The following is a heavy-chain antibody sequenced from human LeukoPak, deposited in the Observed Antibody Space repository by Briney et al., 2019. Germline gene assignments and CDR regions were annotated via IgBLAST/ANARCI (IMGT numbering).Heavy chain of an antibody. V-gene: IGHV3-7*03. CDR1: GFTFSSFW. J-gene: IGHJ4*02. CDR2: INQDGSEK. Sequence: GGSLRLSCEVSGFTFSSFWMNWVRQAPGNGLEWVANINQDGSEKWYVDSVKGRFTISRDNAKNSVFLQMNSLRAEDTAVYYCARDATPPGIIFDYWGQGTLVTVSS. CDR3: ARDATPPGIIFDY. D-gene: IGHD3-16*01.